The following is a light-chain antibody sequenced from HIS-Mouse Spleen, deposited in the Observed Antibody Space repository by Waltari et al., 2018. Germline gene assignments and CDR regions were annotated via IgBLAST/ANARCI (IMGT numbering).Light chain of an antibody. CDR2: EAS. Sequence: HSALTQPPSASGSPGQSVTLPGTGTSRHVGGYNNAPWYQQHPGKAPNLMFYEASQRPSVVPDRFSGSKSGNTASLTVSGLQAEDEADYYCSSYAGSNNWVFGGGTKLTVL. CDR3: SSYAGSNNWV. J-gene: IGLJ3*02. V-gene: IGLV2-8*01. CDR1: SRHVGGYNN.